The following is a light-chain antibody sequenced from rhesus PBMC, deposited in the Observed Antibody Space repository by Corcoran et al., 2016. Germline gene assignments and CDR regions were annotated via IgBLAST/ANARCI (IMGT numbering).Light chain of an antibody. CDR2: KAS. CDR1: QSISSW. Sequence: DIQMTQSPSSLSASVGDTVTITCRASQSISSWLDWYQQKQGKAPKLLIYKASNLQSGVPSRFSGSGSVTDFTLTISSLQPEDFATYYCLQYSSSLYSFGQGTKVEIK. CDR3: LQYSSSLYS. V-gene: IGKV1-22*01. J-gene: IGKJ2*01.